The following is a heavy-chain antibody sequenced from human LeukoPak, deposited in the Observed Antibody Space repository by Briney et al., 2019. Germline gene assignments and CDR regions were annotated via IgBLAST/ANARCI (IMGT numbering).Heavy chain of an antibody. D-gene: IGHD6-6*01. Sequence: ASVKVSCKTSGYTFTIYGISWVRQAPGQGLEWMGLISAYGNTNYAQNLQGRVTMTTDTSTSTAYMELKSLRSDDTAVYYCARIQSRIIAARPGNPAFDYWGRGTLVTVSS. J-gene: IGHJ4*02. V-gene: IGHV1-18*01. CDR3: ARIQSRIIAARPGNPAFDY. CDR1: GYTFTIYG. CDR2: ISAYGNT.